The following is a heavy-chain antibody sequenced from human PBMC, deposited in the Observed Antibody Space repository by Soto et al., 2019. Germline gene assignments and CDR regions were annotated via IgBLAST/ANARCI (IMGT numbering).Heavy chain of an antibody. D-gene: IGHD6-13*01. CDR3: AKETTAAVGDYFDS. Sequence: ASVKVSCKASGYTFTSYDINWVRQATGQGLEWMGWMNPNSGNTGYAQKFQGRVTMTRNTSISTAYMELSSLRSEDTAVYYCAKETTAAVGDYFDSWGQGTQVTVSS. CDR1: GYTFTSYD. CDR2: MNPNSGNT. V-gene: IGHV1-8*01. J-gene: IGHJ4*02.